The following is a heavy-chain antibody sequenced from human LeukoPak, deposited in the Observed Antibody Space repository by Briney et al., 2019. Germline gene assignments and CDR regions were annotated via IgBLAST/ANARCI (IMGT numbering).Heavy chain of an antibody. CDR1: GGSISSGSYY. CDR3: ARGALWGNYNFDY. CDR2: IYTSGST. D-gene: IGHD3-10*01. V-gene: IGHV4-61*02. J-gene: IGHJ4*02. Sequence: SQTLSLTCTVSGGSISSGSYYWSWIRQPAGKGLEWIGRIYTSGSTNYNPSLKSRVTLSVDTSKNQFSLKLSSVTAADTAVYYCARGALWGNYNFDYWGQGTLVTVSS.